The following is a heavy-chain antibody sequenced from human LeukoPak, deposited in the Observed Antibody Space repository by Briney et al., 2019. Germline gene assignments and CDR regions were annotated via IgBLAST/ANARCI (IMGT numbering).Heavy chain of an antibody. Sequence: SETLSLTCAVYGGSFSGYYWSWLRQPPGKGLEWIGEINHSGSTNYNPSLKSRVTISVDTSKNQFSLKLSSVTAADTAVYYCARYSSSSRYGMDVWGQGTTVTVSS. J-gene: IGHJ6*02. CDR3: ARYSSSSRYGMDV. V-gene: IGHV4-34*01. CDR1: GGSFSGYY. CDR2: INHSGST. D-gene: IGHD6-6*01.